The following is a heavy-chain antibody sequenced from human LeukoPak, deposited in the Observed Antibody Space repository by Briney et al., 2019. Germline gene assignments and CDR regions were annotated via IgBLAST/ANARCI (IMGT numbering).Heavy chain of an antibody. CDR3: ARGQGHGFDI. CDR2: INNDGSST. V-gene: IGHV3-74*01. J-gene: IGHJ3*02. CDR1: GFTFSSYW. Sequence: GGSLRLSCAASGFTFSSYWMHWVRQAPGKGLVWVSGINNDGSSTKYADSVKGRFTISRDNAKNTLYLQTNSLRADDTAVYYCARGQGHGFDIWGQGTMVTVSS.